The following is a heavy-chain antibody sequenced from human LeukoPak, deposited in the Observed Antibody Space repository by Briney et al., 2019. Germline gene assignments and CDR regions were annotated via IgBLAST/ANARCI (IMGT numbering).Heavy chain of an antibody. D-gene: IGHD2-21*01. CDR2: IRYDGSNK. V-gene: IGHV3-30*02. CDR1: GFTFSSYG. Sequence: GGSLRLSCAASGFTFSSYGMHWVRQAPGKGLEWVAFIRYDGSNKYYADSVKGRFTISRDNSKNTLYLQMNSLRAEDTAVYYCAKDTVVVADFLYYYYMDVWGKGTTVTISS. CDR3: AKDTVVVADFLYYYYMDV. J-gene: IGHJ6*03.